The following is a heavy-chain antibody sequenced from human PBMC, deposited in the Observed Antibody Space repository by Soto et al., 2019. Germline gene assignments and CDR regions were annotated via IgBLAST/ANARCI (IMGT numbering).Heavy chain of an antibody. CDR2: MWCDGSNK. Sequence: QVQLVESGGGVVQPGRSLRLSCAASGFTFSGYGMHWVRQAPGKGLEWVAVMWCDGSNKYYADSVKGRFTISRDNSKNTLYLQMNSLRAEDTAVYYCARGAGVTPSPYFDYWGQGTLVTVSS. CDR3: ARGAGVTPSPYFDY. D-gene: IGHD2-21*02. V-gene: IGHV3-33*01. J-gene: IGHJ4*02. CDR1: GFTFSGYG.